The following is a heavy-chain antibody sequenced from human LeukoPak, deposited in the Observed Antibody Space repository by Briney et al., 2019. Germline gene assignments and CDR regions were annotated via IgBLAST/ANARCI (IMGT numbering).Heavy chain of an antibody. Sequence: SVKVSCKASGGTFSSYAISWVRQAPGQGLKWMGRIIPIFGTANYAQKFQGRVTITTDESTSTAYMERSSLRSEDTAVHYCARGGYSYGYSFDYRGQGTLVTVSS. CDR1: GGTFSSYA. CDR3: ARGGYSYGYSFDY. CDR2: IIPIFGTA. V-gene: IGHV1-69*05. D-gene: IGHD5-18*01. J-gene: IGHJ4*02.